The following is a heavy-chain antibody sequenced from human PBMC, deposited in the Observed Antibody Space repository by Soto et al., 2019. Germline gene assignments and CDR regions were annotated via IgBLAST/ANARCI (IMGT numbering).Heavy chain of an antibody. Sequence: SETLSLTCSVSDGSINSYDWTWIRQPPGKRLEWIGYIYHTGSTNYNPSLNNRVTISLDTSKNQVSLTLTSVTAADAAVYYCAALGTVYRAVDHWGQGTLVTVSS. CDR2: IYHTGST. J-gene: IGHJ4*02. CDR3: AALGTVYRAVDH. D-gene: IGHD2-8*01. V-gene: IGHV4-59*01. CDR1: DGSINSYD.